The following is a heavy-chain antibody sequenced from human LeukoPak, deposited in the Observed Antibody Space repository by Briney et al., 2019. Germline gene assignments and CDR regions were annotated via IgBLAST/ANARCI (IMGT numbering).Heavy chain of an antibody. CDR2: IYNRDT. CDR1: GASISRSY. D-gene: IGHD2-8*01. V-gene: IGHV4-59*03. CDR3: AKNGRTWPS. J-gene: IGHJ5*02. Sequence: ASETLSLTCSVSGASISRSYWSWLRQPPGKGLEWIAHIYNRDTNYNPSLQSRVTISLDTSKNQFSLKLTSVTAADTAVYYCAKNGRTWPSWGRGTLVTVSS.